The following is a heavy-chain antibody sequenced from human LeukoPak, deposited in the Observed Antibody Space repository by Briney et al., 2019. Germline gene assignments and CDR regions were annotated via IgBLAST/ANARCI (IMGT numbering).Heavy chain of an antibody. CDR3: ARLGDYGMDV. CDR1: IYSFTSYW. Sequence: GESLKISCKGYIYSFTSYWIGWVRQMPGKGLEWMGIINPGDSDTRHSPSFQGQVTISTDKSISTAYLQWSSLKASDTAMYYCARLGDYGMDVWGQGTTVAVAS. V-gene: IGHV5-51*01. J-gene: IGHJ6*02. CDR2: INPGDSDT.